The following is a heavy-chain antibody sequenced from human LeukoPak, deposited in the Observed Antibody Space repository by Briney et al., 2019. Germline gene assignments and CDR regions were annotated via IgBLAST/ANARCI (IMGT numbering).Heavy chain of an antibody. V-gene: IGHV4-39*01. CDR1: GGTVSSSTYY. CDR2: IYYSGTT. D-gene: IGHD3-3*01. Sequence: PSETLSLTCSVSGGTVSSSTYYWGSIRQPPGKGLEWIGSIYYSGTTYYNPSLKSRVTISVDTSKNQFSLKLSSVTAADTSVYYCAKAGGPDFWSGYYVIDYWGQGTLVTVSS. J-gene: IGHJ4*02. CDR3: AKAGGPDFWSGYYVIDY.